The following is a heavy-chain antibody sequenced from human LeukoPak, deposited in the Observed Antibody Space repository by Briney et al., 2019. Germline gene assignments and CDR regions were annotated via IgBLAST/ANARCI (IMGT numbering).Heavy chain of an antibody. CDR2: INPNSGGT. J-gene: IGHJ5*02. V-gene: IGHV1-2*02. Sequence: ASVKVSCKASGYTFTGYYMHWVRQAPGQGLEWMGWINPNSGGTNYAQKFQGRVTMTRDTSISTAYMELSRLRSDDTAVYYCARTLIVVVPAAPPKAWFDPWGQGTLVTVSS. D-gene: IGHD2-2*01. CDR3: ARTLIVVVPAAPPKAWFDP. CDR1: GYTFTGYY.